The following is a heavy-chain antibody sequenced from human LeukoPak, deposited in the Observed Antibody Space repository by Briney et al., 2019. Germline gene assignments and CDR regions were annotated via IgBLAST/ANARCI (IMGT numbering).Heavy chain of an antibody. J-gene: IGHJ6*03. CDR1: GGSFSGYY. V-gene: IGHV4-34*01. CDR3: ARVKDPGGYYCYYYMDV. CDR2: INDSGST. Sequence: SETLSLTCAVYGGSFSGYYWSWIRQPPGKGLEWIGEINDSGSTKYNPSLKSRVTISIDTSKNQFSLKVTSVTAADTAVYYCARVKDPGGYYCYYYMDVWGKETTVTVSS. D-gene: IGHD3-16*01.